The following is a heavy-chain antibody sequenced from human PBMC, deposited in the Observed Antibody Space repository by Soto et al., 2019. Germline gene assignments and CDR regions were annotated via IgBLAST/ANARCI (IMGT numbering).Heavy chain of an antibody. CDR2: LSNTGRRT. D-gene: IGHD1-26*01. CDR3: ATEMGATQGPFAN. J-gene: IGHJ4*02. Sequence: PVGSLRLSCVVSVFPFGANAMSWVRQAPGKGLEWVSGLSNTGRRTSYADSVKGRFNISRDNSENTVYLQMNSLRVEDTAVYYCATEMGATQGPFANWGQGTLVTVSS. V-gene: IGHV3-23*01. CDR1: VFPFGANA.